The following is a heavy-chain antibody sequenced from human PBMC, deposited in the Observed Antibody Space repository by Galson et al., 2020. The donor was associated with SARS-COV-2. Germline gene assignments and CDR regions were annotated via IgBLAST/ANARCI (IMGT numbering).Heavy chain of an antibody. V-gene: IGHV3-7*01. D-gene: IGHD3-9*01. Sequence: QLGESLKISCAASGFTFSSYWMSWVRQAPGKGLEWVANIKQDGSEKYYVDSVKGRFTISRDNAKNSLYLQMNSLRAEDTAVYYCARDETSFDWWSNFYYYGMDVWGQGTTVTVSS. CDR2: IKQDGSEK. CDR1: GFTFSSYW. CDR3: ARDETSFDWWSNFYYYGMDV. J-gene: IGHJ6*02.